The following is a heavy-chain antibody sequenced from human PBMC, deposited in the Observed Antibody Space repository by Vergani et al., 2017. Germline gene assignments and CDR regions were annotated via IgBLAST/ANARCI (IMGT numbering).Heavy chain of an antibody. CDR2: IIPIFGTA. D-gene: IGHD3-3*01. Sequence: QVLVVQSGAEVKKSGASVKVSCKTSGYTFSNYYMHWVRQAPGQGLEWMGGIIPIFGTANYAQKFQGRVTITADESTSTAYMELSSLRSEDTAVYYCASRDITIVGVVIIRGYYYYGMDVGGQGTTVTVSS. CDR1: GYTFSNYY. CDR3: ASRDITIVGVVIIRGYYYYGMDV. J-gene: IGHJ6*02. V-gene: IGHV1-69*01.